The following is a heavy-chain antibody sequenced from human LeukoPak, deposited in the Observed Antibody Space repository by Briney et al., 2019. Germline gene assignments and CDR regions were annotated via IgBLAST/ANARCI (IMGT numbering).Heavy chain of an antibody. CDR1: GFTFSNFG. D-gene: IGHD5-18*01. J-gene: IGHJ4*02. CDR3: ARTGDTERFDY. CDR2: IRYDGSKK. V-gene: IGHV3-33*01. Sequence: PGGSLRLSCAASGFTFSNFGMHWVRQAPGKGLEWVALIRYDGSKKDYADSVKGRFTISRDNSKNTLYLQMDSLRAEDTAVYYCARTGDTERFDYWGQGTLVTVSS.